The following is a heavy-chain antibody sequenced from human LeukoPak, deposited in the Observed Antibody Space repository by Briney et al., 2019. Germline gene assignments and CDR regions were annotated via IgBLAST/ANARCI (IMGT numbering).Heavy chain of an antibody. J-gene: IGHJ4*02. D-gene: IGHD6-13*01. CDR2: INTNTENP. CDR1: GYTFTTYA. CDR3: ARNGDGSSWYSYYFDY. Sequence: ASVKVSCKASGYTFTTYAMNWVRQAPGQGLEWMGWINTNTENPTYAQGFTGRFVFSLDTSVSTAYLQISSLKAEDTAVYYCARNGDGSSWYSYYFDYWSQGTLVTVSS. V-gene: IGHV7-4-1*02.